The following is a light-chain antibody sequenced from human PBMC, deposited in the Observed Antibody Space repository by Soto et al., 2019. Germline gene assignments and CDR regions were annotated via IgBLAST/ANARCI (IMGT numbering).Light chain of an antibody. CDR1: QSVSTN. CDR2: DAS. Sequence: EAVMTQSPATLSVSPGERATLSCRASQSVSTNLAWYQQKPGQAPRLLIYDASTRATGIPVRFSGSGSGTEFTLSISSVQSEDFAVFYCQQHNRWPRTFGQGTKVDIK. V-gene: IGKV3-15*01. CDR3: QQHNRWPRT. J-gene: IGKJ1*01.